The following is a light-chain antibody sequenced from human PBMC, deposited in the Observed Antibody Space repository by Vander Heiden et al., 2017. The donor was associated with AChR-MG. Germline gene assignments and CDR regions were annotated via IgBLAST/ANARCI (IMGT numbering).Light chain of an antibody. V-gene: IGLV1-40*01. CDR3: QSYDRSLSGSV. Sequence: QSMLTQPPSVSGVPGQRVTISCTGSISNIGAGYDVHWYQQLPGTAPKLLIYGNNNRPSGVPDRFSGSKSGTAASLVITGLQAEDEADYYCQSYDRSLSGSVFGGGTKLTVL. CDR2: GNN. J-gene: IGLJ2*01. CDR1: ISNIGAGYD.